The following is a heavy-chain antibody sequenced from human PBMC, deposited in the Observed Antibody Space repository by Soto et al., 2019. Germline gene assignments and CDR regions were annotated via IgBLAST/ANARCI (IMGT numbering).Heavy chain of an antibody. CDR3: AKVKTWTYLDY. CDR1: GFTFSDYA. V-gene: IGHV3-23*01. J-gene: IGHJ4*02. CDR2: ISGSGGST. Sequence: GGSLRLSCAASGFTFSDYAMSWVRQAPGKGLEWVSSISGSGGSTYYADSVKGRFTISRDTSTNTLYVQMNILRAEDTAIYYCAKVKTWTYLDYWGQGTLVTVSS. D-gene: IGHD5-12*01.